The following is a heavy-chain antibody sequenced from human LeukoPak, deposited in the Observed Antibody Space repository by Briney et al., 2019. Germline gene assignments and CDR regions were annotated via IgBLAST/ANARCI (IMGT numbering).Heavy chain of an antibody. J-gene: IGHJ4*02. CDR2: LYSDGNT. V-gene: IGHV3-53*01. CDR3: ARGVEPLAANTLAY. CDR1: GFTVITND. D-gene: IGHD1-14*01. Sequence: GGSLRLSCAASGFTVITNDMTWVRQAPGKGLEWVSVLYSDGNTKYADSVQGRFTISRDNFKNTLYLEMNSLSPDDTAVYYCARGVEPLAANTLAYWGQGTLVTASS.